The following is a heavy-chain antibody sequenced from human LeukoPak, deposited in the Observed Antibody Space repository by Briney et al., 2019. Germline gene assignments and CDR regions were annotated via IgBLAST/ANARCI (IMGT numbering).Heavy chain of an antibody. CDR2: ISGNGGTT. CDR1: GFTFSSNA. Sequence: PGGSLRLSCAASGFTFSSNAMSWVRQAPGKGLEWVSSISGNGGTTWYADPVKGRFTISRDSSKNTLYLQLNSLRAEDTAVYYCAKSGQFDYWGQGTLVTVSS. CDR3: AKSGQFDY. J-gene: IGHJ4*02. V-gene: IGHV3-23*01. D-gene: IGHD3-10*01.